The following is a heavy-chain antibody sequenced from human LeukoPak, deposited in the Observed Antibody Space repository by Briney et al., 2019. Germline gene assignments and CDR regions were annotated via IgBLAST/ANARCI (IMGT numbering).Heavy chain of an antibody. CDR1: GGTFSSYA. V-gene: IGHV1-69*13. Sequence: SVRVSCKASGGTFSSYAISWVRQAPGQGLEWMGGIIPIFGTANYAQKFQGRVTITADESTSTAYMELSSLRSEETAVYYCARSGGTVTTSYDYYMDVWGKGTTVTISS. CDR3: ARSGGTVTTSYDYYMDV. CDR2: IIPIFGTA. J-gene: IGHJ6*03. D-gene: IGHD4-17*01.